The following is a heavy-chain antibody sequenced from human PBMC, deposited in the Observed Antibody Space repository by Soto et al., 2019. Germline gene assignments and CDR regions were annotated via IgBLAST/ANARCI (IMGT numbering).Heavy chain of an antibody. V-gene: IGHV4-31*03. CDR1: GGSISSGGYY. Sequence: ASETLSLTCTVSGGSISSGGYYWSWIRQHPGKGLEWIGYIYYSGSTYYNPSLKSRVTISVDTSKNQFSLKLSSVTAADTAVYYCASSGYGNYYQDSRPYYFDYWGRGTLVTVSS. D-gene: IGHD5-12*01. CDR3: ASSGYGNYYQDSRPYYFDY. J-gene: IGHJ4*02. CDR2: IYYSGST.